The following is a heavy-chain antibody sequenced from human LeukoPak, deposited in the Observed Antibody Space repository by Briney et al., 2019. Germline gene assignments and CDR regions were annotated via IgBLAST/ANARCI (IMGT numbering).Heavy chain of an antibody. CDR1: GGSISNYY. J-gene: IGHJ6*02. V-gene: IGHV4-4*07. Sequence: KPSETLSLTCTVSGGSISNYYGRGIRQSAGRGLEWIGRMHASGSTDYNPSLKSRVTMSADTSKNQLSLRLSSVTAADTAVYYCAREGKYYYGLDVWGQGTTVTVSS. CDR3: AREGKYYYGLDV. CDR2: MHASGST. D-gene: IGHD3-10*01.